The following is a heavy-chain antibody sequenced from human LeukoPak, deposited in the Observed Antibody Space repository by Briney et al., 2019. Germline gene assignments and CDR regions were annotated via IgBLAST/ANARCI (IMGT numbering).Heavy chain of an antibody. CDR1: GFTFSTYA. CDR2: ISGSGGRT. V-gene: IGHV3-23*01. D-gene: IGHD3-22*01. CDR3: AMGPYYYDSSGYSRCWFDP. J-gene: IGHJ5*02. Sequence: GGSLRLSCAASGFTFSTYAMTWVRQAPGKGLEWVSAISGSGGRTYYADSVKGRFTISRDNSKNTLYLQMNSLRAEDTAVYYCAMGPYYYDSSGYSRCWFDPWGQGTLVTVSS.